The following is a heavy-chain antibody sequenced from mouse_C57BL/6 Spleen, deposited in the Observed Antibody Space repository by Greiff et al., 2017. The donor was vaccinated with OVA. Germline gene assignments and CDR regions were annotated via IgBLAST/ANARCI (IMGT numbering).Heavy chain of an antibody. CDR3: TRASYYYGSSGYYAMDY. Sequence: QVQLQQSGAELVRPGASVTLSCKASGYTFTDYEMHWVKQTPVHGLEWIGAIDPETGGTAYNQKFKGQAILTAEKSSSTAYMELRSLTSEDSAVYYCTRASYYYGSSGYYAMDYWGQGTSVTVSS. V-gene: IGHV1-15*01. CDR1: GYTFTDYE. CDR2: IDPETGGT. J-gene: IGHJ4*01. D-gene: IGHD1-1*01.